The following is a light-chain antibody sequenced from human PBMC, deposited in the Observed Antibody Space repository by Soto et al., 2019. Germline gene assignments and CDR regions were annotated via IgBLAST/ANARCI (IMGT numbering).Light chain of an antibody. CDR1: QDIGSF. J-gene: IGKJ5*01. CDR2: SAF. CDR3: QQGSTTPIT. Sequence: DIQMTQSPSSVSASLGDRVTITCRASQDIGSFLNWYQQKPGEAPRLLVYSAFRIQSGVPSRFNASGSGTDFTLSISSLQPEDFSTYYCQQGSTTPITFGLGTRLEIK. V-gene: IGKV1-39*01.